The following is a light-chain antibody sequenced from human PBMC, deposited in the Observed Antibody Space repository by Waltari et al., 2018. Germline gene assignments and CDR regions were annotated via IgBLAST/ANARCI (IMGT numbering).Light chain of an antibody. CDR3: CSYAGSAISV. V-gene: IGLV2-23*02. Sequence: QSALTQTATVSGSPGQSITISCTGTSSDVGTYNLVSWYQQHPGKAPTLIIYDVNKRPSGVSNHFSGSKSRNTASLTISGLQAADGADYYCCSYAGSAISVFGGGTKLTVL. CDR1: SSDVGTYNL. J-gene: IGLJ2*01. CDR2: DVN.